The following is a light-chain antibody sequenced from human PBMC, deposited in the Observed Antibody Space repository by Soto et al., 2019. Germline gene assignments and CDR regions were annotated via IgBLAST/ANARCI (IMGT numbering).Light chain of an antibody. V-gene: IGKV3-20*01. CDR2: GAS. J-gene: IGKJ1*01. CDR3: QQYASSPWT. Sequence: EIVLTQSPGTLSLSPGERATLSCRASQSVSSNHLAWYQQRPAQAPRLLIYGASSRATGIPDRFSGSGSGTDYSLTISRLEPEDYAVYHCQQYASSPWTFGQGTKVEIK. CDR1: QSVSSNH.